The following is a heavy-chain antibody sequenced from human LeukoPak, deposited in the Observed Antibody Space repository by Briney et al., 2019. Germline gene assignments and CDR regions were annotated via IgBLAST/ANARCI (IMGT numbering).Heavy chain of an antibody. CDR3: ARGDPVRYGMDV. V-gene: IGHV3-48*03. Sequence: GGSLRLSCAAPGFTFNSYEMNWVRQAPGKGLEWVSYISSSGSTIYYADSVKGRFTISRDNAKNSLYLQMNSLRAEDTAVYYCARGDPVRYGMDVWGQGTTVTVSS. D-gene: IGHD3-10*02. J-gene: IGHJ6*02. CDR2: ISSSGSTI. CDR1: GFTFNSYE.